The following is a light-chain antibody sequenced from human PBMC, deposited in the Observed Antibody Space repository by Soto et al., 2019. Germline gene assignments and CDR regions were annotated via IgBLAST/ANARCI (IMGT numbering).Light chain of an antibody. V-gene: IGKV1-5*03. CDR2: KAS. CDR1: QSISTW. J-gene: IGKJ1*01. CDR3: QQYINRWT. Sequence: DIQMTQSPSTLSASVGDRVTITCRASQSISTWLAWYQQKPGKAPKLLIYKASSLESGVPSRFSGSGSGTEFTLPISSLQPDIFATYYCQQYINRWTFGKGTKV.